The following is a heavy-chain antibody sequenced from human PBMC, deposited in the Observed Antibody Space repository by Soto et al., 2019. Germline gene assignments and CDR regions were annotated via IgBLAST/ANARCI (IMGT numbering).Heavy chain of an antibody. CDR2: VSDSGGST. CDR1: GFTFNKYA. CDR3: ARFDYFDTSGPAY. V-gene: IGHV3-23*01. J-gene: IGHJ4*02. Sequence: GGSLRLSCAASGFTFNKYAMSWVRQAPGKGLEWVSGVSDSGGSTYYAESVKGRFTISRDNPKNTLCLQMNDLRAEDTAVYYCARFDYFDTSGPAYWGQGTLVTVS. D-gene: IGHD3-22*01.